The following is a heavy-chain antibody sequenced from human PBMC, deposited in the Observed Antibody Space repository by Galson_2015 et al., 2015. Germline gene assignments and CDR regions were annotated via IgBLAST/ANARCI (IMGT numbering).Heavy chain of an antibody. D-gene: IGHD3-3*01. CDR3: TTDVAGFTNFGVGIFPWFDP. J-gene: IGHJ5*02. CDR2: IRSKSDGGTT. CDR1: GFIFRNAW. Sequence: SLRLSCAASGFIFRNAWMNWVRQPPGKGLEWVGRIRSKSDGGTTDFAAPVKGRFTISRDDSENTLYLQMNSLKTEDTAVYYCTTDVAGFTNFGVGIFPWFDPWGQGTLVTVSS. V-gene: IGHV3-15*01.